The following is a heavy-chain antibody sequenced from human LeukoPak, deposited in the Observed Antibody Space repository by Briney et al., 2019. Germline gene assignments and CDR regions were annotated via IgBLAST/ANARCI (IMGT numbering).Heavy chain of an antibody. D-gene: IGHD2-2*01. V-gene: IGHV3-23*01. CDR2: ISGSGGST. J-gene: IGHJ4*02. CDR1: GFTFSSYA. Sequence: GGSLRLSRAASGFTFSSYAMSWVRQAPGKGLEWVSAISGSGGSTYYADSVKGRFTISRDNAKNSLYLQMNSLRAEDTAVYYCARWDCSSTSCRLFDYWGQGTLVTVSS. CDR3: ARWDCSSTSCRLFDY.